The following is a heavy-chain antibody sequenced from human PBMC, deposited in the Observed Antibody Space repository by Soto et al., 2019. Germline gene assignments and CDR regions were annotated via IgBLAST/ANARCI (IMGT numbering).Heavy chain of an antibody. J-gene: IGHJ6*02. CDR1: GGTFSSYA. CDR2: IIPIFGTA. Sequence: QVQLVQSGAEVKKPGSSVKVSCKASGGTFSSYAISWVRQAPGQGLEWMGGIIPIFGTANYAQKFQGRVTITADESTSTAYMELRSLRSEDTAVYYCARAHDYGDKYYYYGMDVWGQGTTVTVSS. D-gene: IGHD4-17*01. CDR3: ARAHDYGDKYYYYGMDV. V-gene: IGHV1-69*01.